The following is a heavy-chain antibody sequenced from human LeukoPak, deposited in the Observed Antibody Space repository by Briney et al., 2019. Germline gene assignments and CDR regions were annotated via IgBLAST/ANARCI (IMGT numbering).Heavy chain of an antibody. CDR1: GFTFSNYR. D-gene: IGHD6-19*01. J-gene: IGHJ4*02. Sequence: GGSLRLSCAASGFTFSNYRMNWVRRAPGKGLEWVSYISSSSTTIYYADSVKGRFTISRDNARNSLYLQMNSLRGEDTAVYYCARGPYTSGHFFDYWGQGTLATVSS. V-gene: IGHV3-48*04. CDR2: ISSSSTTI. CDR3: ARGPYTSGHFFDY.